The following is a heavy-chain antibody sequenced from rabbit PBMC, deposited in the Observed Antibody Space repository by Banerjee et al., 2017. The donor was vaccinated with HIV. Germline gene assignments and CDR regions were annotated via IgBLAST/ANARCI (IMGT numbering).Heavy chain of an antibody. CDR2: VYSTRNNT. J-gene: IGHJ4*01. CDR1: GFDFNKYYY. D-gene: IGHD6-1*01. V-gene: IGHV1S43*01. Sequence: QEQLEESGGGLVQPGGTLTLTCKASGFDFNKYYYICWVRQAPGKGLELIACVYSTRNNTWYASWVNGRFTISRSTSLNTVDLKMTSLTAADTATYFCASRHAGFSGYGYKTYFNLWGPGTLVTVS. CDR3: ASRHAGFSGYGYKTYFNL.